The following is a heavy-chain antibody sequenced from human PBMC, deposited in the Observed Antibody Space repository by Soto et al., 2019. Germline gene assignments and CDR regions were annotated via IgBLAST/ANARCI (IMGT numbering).Heavy chain of an antibody. D-gene: IGHD3-9*01. Sequence: QLQLVQSAAEVKKPGASVRVSCKAYGYPFIKYGISWIRQAPEQGLEWMGWIKVDSGYTNYAQKFQGRVTMTADTSSDTAFMELRILRLDDTAVYFCATSYDTGFDPWGQGTLVSVSS. J-gene: IGHJ5*02. CDR3: ATSYDTGFDP. CDR2: IKVDSGYT. V-gene: IGHV1-18*04. CDR1: GYPFIKYG.